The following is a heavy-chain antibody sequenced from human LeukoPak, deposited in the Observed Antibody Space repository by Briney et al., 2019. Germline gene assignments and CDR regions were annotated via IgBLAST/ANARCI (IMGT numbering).Heavy chain of an antibody. Sequence: GGSLRLSCAASGFTFSSYGMHWVRQAPGKGLEWVAFIRYDGSNKYYADSVKGRFTISRDNSKNTLYLQMNSLRAEDTAVYYCAKDSYYYGSASYYPVEYWGQGTLVTVSS. J-gene: IGHJ4*02. CDR3: AKDSYYYGSASYYPVEY. CDR1: GFTFSSYG. V-gene: IGHV3-30*02. CDR2: IRYDGSNK. D-gene: IGHD3-10*01.